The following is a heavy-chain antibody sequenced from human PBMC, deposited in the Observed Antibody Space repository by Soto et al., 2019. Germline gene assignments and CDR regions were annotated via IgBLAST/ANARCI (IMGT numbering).Heavy chain of an antibody. CDR3: ARETVELATNG. CDR2: IKQDGSEK. D-gene: IGHD5-12*01. V-gene: IGHV3-7*01. J-gene: IGHJ4*02. Sequence: PGGSLRRSCAASGFTFSSYWMSWVRQAPGKGLEWVANIKQDGSEKYYVDSVKGRFTISRDNAENSLFLQMSSLRAEDTAVYYCARETVELATNGWGQGTLVTVYS. CDR1: GFTFSSYW.